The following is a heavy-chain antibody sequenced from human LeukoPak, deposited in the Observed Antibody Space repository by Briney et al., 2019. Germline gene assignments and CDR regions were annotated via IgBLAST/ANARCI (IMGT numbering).Heavy chain of an antibody. J-gene: IGHJ3*02. D-gene: IGHD3-10*01. CDR3: AGGAGITMVRGEAFDI. V-gene: IGHV4-38-2*02. CDR2: IYHSGST. CDR1: GYSISSGYY. Sequence: PSETLSLTCTVSGYSISSGYYWGWIRRPPGKGLEWIGSIYHSGSTNYNPSLKSRVTISVDTSKNQFSLKLSSVTAADTAVYYCAGGAGITMVRGEAFDIWGQGTMVTVSS.